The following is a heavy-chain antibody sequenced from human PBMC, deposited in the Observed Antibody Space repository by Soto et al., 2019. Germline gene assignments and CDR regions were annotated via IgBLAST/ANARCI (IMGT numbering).Heavy chain of an antibody. J-gene: IGHJ6*02. CDR3: ARNPPATRHGMDV. V-gene: IGHV3-53*01. CDR1: GFTVSSNY. Sequence: AGGSLRLSCAAYGFTVSSNYLRCVRQAPGKGLEWVSVIYSGGITYYADSVRGRFTISRDNSKNTLYLQMKSLRAEDTAVYYCARNPPATRHGMDVWGQGTTVTVSS. CDR2: IYSGGIT.